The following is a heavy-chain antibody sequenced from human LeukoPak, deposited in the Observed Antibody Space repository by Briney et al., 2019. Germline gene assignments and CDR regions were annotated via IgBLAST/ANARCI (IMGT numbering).Heavy chain of an antibody. CDR1: GGSISSSNW. J-gene: IGHJ4*02. CDR2: TRNKANSYTT. Sequence: GTLSLTCAGSGGSISSSNWWSWFRQAPGKGLEWFGRTRNKANSYTTEYAASVKGRFTISRDDSKNSLYLQMNSLKTEDTAVYYCARVHSSAWSGSYFDYWGQGTLVTVSS. V-gene: IGHV3-72*01. CDR3: ARVHSSAWSGSYFDY. D-gene: IGHD6-13*01.